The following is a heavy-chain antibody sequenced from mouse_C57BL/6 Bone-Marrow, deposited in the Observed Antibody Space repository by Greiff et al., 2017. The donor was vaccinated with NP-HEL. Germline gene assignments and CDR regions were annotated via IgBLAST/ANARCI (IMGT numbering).Heavy chain of an antibody. CDR2: ISYSGST. CDR3: ARYPIYYYGSSYFDY. D-gene: IGHD1-1*01. V-gene: IGHV3-8*01. CDR1: GYSITSDY. Sequence: EVKVVESGPGLAKPSQTLSLTCSVTGYSITSDYWNWIRKFPGNKLEYMGYISYSGSTYYNPSLKSRISITRDTSKNQYYLQLNSVTTEDTATYYCARYPIYYYGSSYFDYWGQGTTLTVSS. J-gene: IGHJ2*01.